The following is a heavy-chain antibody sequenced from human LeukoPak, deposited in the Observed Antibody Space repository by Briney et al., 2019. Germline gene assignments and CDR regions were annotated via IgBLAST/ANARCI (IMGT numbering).Heavy chain of an antibody. D-gene: IGHD1-1*01. CDR1: GYTFTGYY. CDR2: INPNSGGT. V-gene: IGHV1-2*02. CDR3: AITGYNWNDIDY. Sequence: ASVKVSCKSSGYTFTGYYMHWVRQAPGQGLEWMGWINPNSGGTNYAQKFRGRVTMTRDTSISRAFMELSRLRSDDTAVYYCAITGYNWNDIDYWGQGTLVTVSS. J-gene: IGHJ4*02.